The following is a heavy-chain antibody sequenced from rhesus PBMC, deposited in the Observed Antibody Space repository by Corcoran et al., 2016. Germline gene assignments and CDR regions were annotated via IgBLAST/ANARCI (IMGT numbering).Heavy chain of an antibody. CDR3: ATPGWGAFDF. J-gene: IGHJ3*01. CDR2: IEGSGSST. Sequence: HLQLPESGPGLVKPSETLSVTCAVSGGSISSRSWSWIRQAPGKGLAWIGYIEGSGSSTNYNPALKSRVTRSVDTSKNQRSLKLSSVTAADTAVYYCATPGWGAFDFWGQGLRVTVSS. CDR1: GGSISSRS. V-gene: IGHV4-169*01. D-gene: IGHD3-34*01.